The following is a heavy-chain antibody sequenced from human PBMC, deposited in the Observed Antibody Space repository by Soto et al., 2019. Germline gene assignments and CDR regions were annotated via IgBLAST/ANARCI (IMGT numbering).Heavy chain of an antibody. CDR3: ARDGLDSSGWYGMDV. V-gene: IGHV3-33*01. CDR1: GFTFSSYG. CDR2: IWYDGSNK. Sequence: QVQLVESGGGVVQPGRSLRLSCAASGFTFSSYGMHWVRQAPGKGLEWVAVIWYDGSNKYYADSVKGRFTISRDNSKNTLYLQMNSLRAEDTAVYYCARDGLDSSGWYGMDVWGPGTTVTVSS. D-gene: IGHD6-19*01. J-gene: IGHJ6*02.